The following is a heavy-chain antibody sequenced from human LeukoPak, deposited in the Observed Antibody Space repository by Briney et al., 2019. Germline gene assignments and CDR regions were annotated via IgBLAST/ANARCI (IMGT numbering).Heavy chain of an antibody. CDR2: IYYSGST. V-gene: IGHV4-39*07. CDR3: ARTRASIRKTVDYSADY. CDR1: GGSISSSSYY. J-gene: IGHJ4*02. Sequence: SETLSLTCTVSGGSISSSSYYWGWIRQPPGKGLEWIGSIYYSGSTYYNPSLKSRVTISVDTSKNQFSLKLSSVTAAVTAVYYCARTRASIRKTVDYSADYWGQGTLVTVSS. D-gene: IGHD5-12*01.